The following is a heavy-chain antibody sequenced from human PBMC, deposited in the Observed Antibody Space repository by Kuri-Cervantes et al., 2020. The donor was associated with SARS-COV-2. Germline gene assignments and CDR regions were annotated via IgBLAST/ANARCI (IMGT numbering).Heavy chain of an antibody. CDR3: TSGRIADRLGAFDI. CDR2: IKSKPDGGAT. Sequence: GESLKISCAASGFTFYNAWMSWVRQAPGKGLEWVGRIKSKPDGGATEYAAPVKGRFTFSRDDSKNTLYLQMNSLKAEDTAVYYCTSGRIADRLGAFDIWGQGTIVTVSS. D-gene: IGHD2-21*01. J-gene: IGHJ3*02. V-gene: IGHV3-15*01. CDR1: GFTFYNAW.